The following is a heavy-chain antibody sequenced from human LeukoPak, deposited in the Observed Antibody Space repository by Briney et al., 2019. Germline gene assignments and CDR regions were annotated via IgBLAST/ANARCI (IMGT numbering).Heavy chain of an antibody. J-gene: IGHJ3*02. CDR2: LSSRSRYI. CDR3: ARDLGTNDAFDI. V-gene: IGHV3-21*04. Sequence: PGGSLRLSCAASGFTFSNYAMTWVRQAPGKGLEWVSSLSSRSRYIYYADSLKGRFTISRDNSENTVYLQMNSLRAEDTAVYYCARDLGTNDAFDIWGQGTMLTVSS. CDR1: GFTFSNYA. D-gene: IGHD7-27*01.